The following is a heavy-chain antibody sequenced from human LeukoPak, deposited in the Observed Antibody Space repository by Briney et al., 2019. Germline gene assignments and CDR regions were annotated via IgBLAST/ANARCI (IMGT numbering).Heavy chain of an antibody. CDR1: GFTFSSYW. V-gene: IGHV3-7*03. CDR2: IKQDGSEK. Sequence: GGSLRLSCAASGFTFSSYWMSWVRQAPGKGLEWVANIKQDGSEKYYVDSVKGRFTISRDDSKNTLYLQMNSLRAEDTAVDYCAKLLYYYDSSQPYWGQGTLVTVSS. D-gene: IGHD3-22*01. CDR3: AKLLYYYDSSQPY. J-gene: IGHJ4*02.